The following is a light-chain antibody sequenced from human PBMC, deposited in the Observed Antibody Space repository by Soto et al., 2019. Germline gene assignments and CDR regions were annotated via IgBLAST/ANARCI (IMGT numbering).Light chain of an antibody. V-gene: IGLV3-21*02. CDR2: DDD. Sequence: SYELTQPPSVSVAPGQTAMITCGGNNIGNKSVHWYHQRPGQAPVLVVYDDDDRPSGIPERFSGSNSGNTATLTISRVEAGDEADYYGQVWNSSSDPWVFGGGTKLTVL. CDR1: NIGNKS. CDR3: QVWNSSSDPWV. J-gene: IGLJ3*02.